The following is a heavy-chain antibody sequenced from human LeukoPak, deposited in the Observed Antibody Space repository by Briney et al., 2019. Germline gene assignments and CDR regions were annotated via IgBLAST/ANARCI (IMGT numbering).Heavy chain of an antibody. Sequence: SETLSLTCTVSGGSIRSYYWGWIRQPPGEGLEWIGYIYYSGSTEYNPLLKSRVTISVDTSKNQFSLKVTSVTAADTAVYYCARHFSGAAAPLPFDFWGQGTLVTVSS. J-gene: IGHJ4*02. CDR1: GGSIRSYY. D-gene: IGHD6-13*01. V-gene: IGHV4-59*08. CDR3: ARHFSGAAAPLPFDF. CDR2: IYYSGST.